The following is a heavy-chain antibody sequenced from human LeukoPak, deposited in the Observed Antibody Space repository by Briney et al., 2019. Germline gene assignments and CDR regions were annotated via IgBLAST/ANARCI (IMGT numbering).Heavy chain of an antibody. V-gene: IGHV3-30*02. D-gene: IGHD6-13*01. CDR3: ANSGTSPYYFDY. CDR1: GFTFSSYG. Sequence: GGSLRLSCAASGFTFSSYGMHWVRQAPGKGLEWVAFIRYDGSNKYYADSVKGRFTISRDNSKNTLYLQMNSLRAEDTAVYYCANSGTSPYYFDYWAREPWSPSPQ. J-gene: IGHJ4*02. CDR2: IRYDGSNK.